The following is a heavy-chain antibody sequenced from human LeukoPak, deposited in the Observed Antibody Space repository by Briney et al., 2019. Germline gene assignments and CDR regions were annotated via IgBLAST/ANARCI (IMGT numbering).Heavy chain of an antibody. CDR1: GFTFSHYS. V-gene: IGHV3-21*01. D-gene: IGHD5-24*01. Sequence: GGSPRLSCVASGFTFSHYSMNWVRQAPGKGLEWVSSIRFTGSYIYYADSVKGRFTISRDDAKNLLSLQMIGLRAEDTAVYYCTRAGPRRDGYNGDYWGQGTLVTVSS. CDR3: TRAGPRRDGYNGDY. CDR2: IRFTGSYI. J-gene: IGHJ4*02.